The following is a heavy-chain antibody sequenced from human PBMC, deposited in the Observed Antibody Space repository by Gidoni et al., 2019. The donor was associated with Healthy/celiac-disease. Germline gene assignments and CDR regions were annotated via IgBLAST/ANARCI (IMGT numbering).Heavy chain of an antibody. V-gene: IGHV3-33*01. D-gene: IGHD6-6*01. CDR1: GFTFSSDG. CDR3: ARDFGYSSSSSDY. J-gene: IGHJ4*02. Sequence: QVQLVESGGGVVQPGRSLRLSCAASGFTFSSDGMHWVRQAPGKGLEWVAVIWYDGSNKYYADSVKGRFTISRDNSKNTLYLQMNSLRAEDTAVYYCARDFGYSSSSSDYWGQGTLVTVSS. CDR2: IWYDGSNK.